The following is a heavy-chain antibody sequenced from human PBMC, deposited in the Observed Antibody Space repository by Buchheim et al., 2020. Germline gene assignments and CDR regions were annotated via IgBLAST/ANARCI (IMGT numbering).Heavy chain of an antibody. CDR3: AREVRLPKRYYFDY. CDR2: INHSGST. CDR1: GGSFSGYY. V-gene: IGHV4-34*01. Sequence: QVQLQQWGAGLLKPTETLSLTCAVYGGSFSGYYWSWIRQPPGKGLEWIGEINHSGSTNYNPSLKSRVTISVDTSKNQFSLKLSSVTAADTAVYYCAREVRLPKRYYFDYWGQGTL. D-gene: IGHD3-16*01. J-gene: IGHJ4*02.